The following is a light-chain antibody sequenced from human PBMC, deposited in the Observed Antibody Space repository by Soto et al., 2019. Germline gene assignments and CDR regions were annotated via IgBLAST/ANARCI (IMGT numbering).Light chain of an antibody. Sequence: EIVLTQSPATLSLSPGERATLSCRASQSVSSYLAWYQQKPGQAPMLLIYDASNRATGIPARFSGSGSGTNFTLTISSLEPDYYAVDSCQMRSLWLHTFRRGSMV. J-gene: IGKJ4*01. V-gene: IGKV3-11*01. CDR3: QMRSLWLHT. CDR2: DAS. CDR1: QSVSSY.